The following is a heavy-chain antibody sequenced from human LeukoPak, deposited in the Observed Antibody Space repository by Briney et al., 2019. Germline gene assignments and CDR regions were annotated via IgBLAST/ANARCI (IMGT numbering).Heavy chain of an antibody. D-gene: IGHD4-23*01. Sequence: GGSLRLSCAASVFTFSDYYMSWIRQAPGKGLEWVPYISSSGSTIYYADSVKGRFTISRDNAKNSLYLQMNSLRAEDTAVYYCARDPSIMTTVARPSYYFDYWGQGTLVTVSS. CDR3: ARDPSIMTTVARPSYYFDY. J-gene: IGHJ4*02. CDR1: VFTFSDYY. V-gene: IGHV3-11*01. CDR2: ISSSGSTI.